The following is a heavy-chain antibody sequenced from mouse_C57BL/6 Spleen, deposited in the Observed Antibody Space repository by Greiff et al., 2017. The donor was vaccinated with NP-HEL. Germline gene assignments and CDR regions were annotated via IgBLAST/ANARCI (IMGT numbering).Heavy chain of an antibody. Sequence: HVPLPVSGPGILQSSQTLSLTCSFSGFSLSTSGMGVSWIRQPSGKGLEWLAHIYWDDDKRYNPSLKSRLTISKDTSSNQVFLKITSVDTADTATYYCARSYYGSSFPWYFDVWGTGTTVTVSS. CDR1: GFSLSTSGMG. V-gene: IGHV8-12*01. D-gene: IGHD1-1*01. J-gene: IGHJ1*03. CDR2: IYWDDDK. CDR3: ARSYYGSSFPWYFDV.